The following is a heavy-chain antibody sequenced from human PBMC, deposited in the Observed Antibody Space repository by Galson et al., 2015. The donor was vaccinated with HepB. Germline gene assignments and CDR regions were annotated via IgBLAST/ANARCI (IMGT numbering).Heavy chain of an antibody. V-gene: IGHV1-3*01. CDR1: GYIFSHYA. CDR3: ARDGRDYFFDY. CDR2: INPGNGNT. J-gene: IGHJ4*02. Sequence: SVKVSCKASGYIFSHYAMHWVRQAPGQGLEWMGWINPGNGNTQFSQKFQDRVTITRDTSASTDYMDLSSLTPEDTAVYYCARDGRDYFFDYWGQGTLVTVSS.